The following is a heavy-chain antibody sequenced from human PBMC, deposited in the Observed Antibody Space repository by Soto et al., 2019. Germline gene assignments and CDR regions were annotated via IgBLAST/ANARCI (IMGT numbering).Heavy chain of an antibody. D-gene: IGHD4-17*01. CDR1: GFSLTTSGVG. CDR2: IYWDDDK. Sequence: QITLRESGPTLLKPTQTLTLTCTFSGFSLTTSGVGVGWIRQPPGKALEWLALIYWDDDKRYSPSLNDRLTITNDTSKNQAVLTMTNMDPVDTSTYSCAHRPRTTVTSTFDSWGQGTLVTVPS. V-gene: IGHV2-5*02. J-gene: IGHJ4*02. CDR3: AHRPRTTVTSTFDS.